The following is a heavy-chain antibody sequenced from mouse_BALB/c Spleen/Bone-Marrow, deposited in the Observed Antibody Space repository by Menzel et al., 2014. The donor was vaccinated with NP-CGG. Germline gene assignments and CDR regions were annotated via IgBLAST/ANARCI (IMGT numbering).Heavy chain of an antibody. CDR2: IDPENGDT. CDR1: GFNVKDYY. V-gene: IGHV14-4*02. CDR3: NADPIT. Sequence: EVKLVESGAELVRSGASVKLSCTASGFNVKDYYMNWVKQRPEQGLEWIGWIDPENGDTEYAPKFQGKATMTADTSSNTATLQLSSWTFEDTDVYYCNADPITWGQGTPLTVPP. J-gene: IGHJ2*01.